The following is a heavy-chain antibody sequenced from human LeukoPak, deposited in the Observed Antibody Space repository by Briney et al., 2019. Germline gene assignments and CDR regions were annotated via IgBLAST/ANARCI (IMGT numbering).Heavy chain of an antibody. CDR2: IYYSGST. Sequence: SETLSLTCTVSGGSISSYYWSWIRQPPGKGLEWIGYIYYSGSTNYNPSLKSRVTISVDTSKNQFSLKLSSVTAADTAVYYCARDPAMITFGGVLFDYWGQGTLVTVSS. V-gene: IGHV4-59*12. CDR1: GGSISSYY. CDR3: ARDPAMITFGGVLFDY. J-gene: IGHJ4*02. D-gene: IGHD3-16*01.